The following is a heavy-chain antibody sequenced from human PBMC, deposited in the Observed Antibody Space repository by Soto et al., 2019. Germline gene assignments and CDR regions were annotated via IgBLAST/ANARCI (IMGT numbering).Heavy chain of an antibody. Sequence: GGSLRLSCAASGFTFSSHGMHWVRQAPGKGLEWVAVIWYDGSNKYYADSVKGRFTISRDNSKNTLYLQMNSLRAEDTAVYYCTRATPLSFYNRELYYGMDVWGQGTTVTVSS. V-gene: IGHV3-33*01. CDR2: IWYDGSNK. CDR1: GFTFSSHG. D-gene: IGHD1-1*01. J-gene: IGHJ6*02. CDR3: TRATPLSFYNRELYYGMDV.